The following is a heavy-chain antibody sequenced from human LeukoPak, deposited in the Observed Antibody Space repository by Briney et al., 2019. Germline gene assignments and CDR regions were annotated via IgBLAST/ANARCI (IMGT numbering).Heavy chain of an antibody. Sequence: ASVKVSCKASGYTFTSYYMHWVRQAPGQGLEWMGIINPSGGSTSYAQKFQGRVTITADESTSTAYMELSSLRSEDTAVYYCARPYSNWRAYYYYGMDVWGQGTTVTVSS. J-gene: IGHJ6*02. CDR3: ARPYSNWRAYYYYGMDV. D-gene: IGHD4-11*01. V-gene: IGHV1-46*01. CDR1: GYTFTSYY. CDR2: INPSGGST.